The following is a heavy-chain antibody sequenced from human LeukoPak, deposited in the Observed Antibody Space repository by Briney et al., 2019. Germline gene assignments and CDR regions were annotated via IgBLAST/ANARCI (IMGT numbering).Heavy chain of an antibody. CDR1: GYTFTSYY. V-gene: IGHV1-46*01. J-gene: IGHJ5*02. CDR2: INPSGGST. CDR3: ARDPKPTVTTFNWFDP. D-gene: IGHD4-17*01. Sequence: ASVKVSCKASGYTFTSYYMHWVRQAPGQGLEWMGIINPSGGSTSYAQKFQGRVTMTRDTSTSTVYMELSSLRSEDTAVYYCARDPKPTVTTFNWFDPWGQGTLVTVSS.